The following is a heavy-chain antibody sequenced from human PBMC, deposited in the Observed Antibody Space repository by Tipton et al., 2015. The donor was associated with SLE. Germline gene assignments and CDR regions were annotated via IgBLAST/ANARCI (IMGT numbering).Heavy chain of an antibody. D-gene: IGHD3-10*01. CDR2: IYYSGST. CDR1: GGSLSGHR. J-gene: IGHJ4*02. V-gene: IGHV4-59*11. CDR3: AREYYYGSGLGY. Sequence: GLVKPSETLSLTCAVYGGSLSGHRWSWIRQSPGKGLEWIGYIYYSGSTNYNPSLKSRVTISVDTSKNQFSLKLSSVTTADTAVYYCAREYYYGSGLGYWGQGTLVTVSS.